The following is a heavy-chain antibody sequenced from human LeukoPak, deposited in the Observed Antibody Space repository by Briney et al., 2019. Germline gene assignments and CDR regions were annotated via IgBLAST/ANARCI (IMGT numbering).Heavy chain of an antibody. J-gene: IGHJ4*02. CDR2: IHYSGST. Sequence: SETLSLTCSVSGGSINTYYWSWIRQPPGKGLEFIGYIHYSGSTNYNPSLKSRVTISVDTPKNQFSLKLSPVTAADTAVYYCARSSPPFYYDSSGYSFDYWGQGTLVTVSS. V-gene: IGHV4-59*01. D-gene: IGHD3-22*01. CDR1: GGSINTYY. CDR3: ARSSPPFYYDSSGYSFDY.